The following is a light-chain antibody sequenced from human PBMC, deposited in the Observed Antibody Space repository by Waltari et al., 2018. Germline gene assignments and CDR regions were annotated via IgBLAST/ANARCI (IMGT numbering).Light chain of an antibody. V-gene: IGLV1-44*01. J-gene: IGLJ1*01. CDR2: SDN. Sequence: QSVLTQPSSASGTPGQRVTISCSGSSSNIGTNTVNWYQHLPGTAPKVLIYSDNQRNSGVPNRFSGSKSGTSASLAIVGLQSEDEADYFCVAWDDSLNAYVFGTGTKVTVL. CDR3: VAWDDSLNAYV. CDR1: SSNIGTNT.